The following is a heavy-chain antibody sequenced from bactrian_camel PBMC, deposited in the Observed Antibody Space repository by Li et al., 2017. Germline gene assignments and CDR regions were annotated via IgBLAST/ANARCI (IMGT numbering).Heavy chain of an antibody. CDR1: GFTSYSCA. CDR2: ISFDGRA. D-gene: IGHD1*01. CDR3: HDNQCHRGWPGAY. J-gene: IGHJ4*01. Sequence: HVQLVESGGGSVQAGGSLMLSCTAPGFTSYSCAIDWYRQAAGKRREWVSTISFDGRALYADSVKGRFTISKNVTKDTVYLQMNDLKPEDTAMYSCHDNQCHRGWPGAYRGPGTQVTVS. V-gene: IGHV3S55*01.